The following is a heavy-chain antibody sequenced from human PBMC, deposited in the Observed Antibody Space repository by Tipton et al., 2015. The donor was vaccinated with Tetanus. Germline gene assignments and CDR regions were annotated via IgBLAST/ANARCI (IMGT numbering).Heavy chain of an antibody. CDR3: ARGRIVGSSTSCYAY. Sequence: QSGPEVKKPGSSVKVSCKASGGTFSSYAISWVRQAPGQGLEWMGWINPNSGGTNYAQKFQGRVTMTRDTSTSTAYMELSRLRSDDTAVYYCARGRIVGSSTSCYAYWGQGTLVTISS. CDR1: GGTFSSYA. J-gene: IGHJ4*02. CDR2: INPNSGGT. D-gene: IGHD2-2*01. V-gene: IGHV1-2*02.